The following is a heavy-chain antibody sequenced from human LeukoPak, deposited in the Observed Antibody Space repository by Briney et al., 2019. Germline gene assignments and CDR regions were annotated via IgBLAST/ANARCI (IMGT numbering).Heavy chain of an antibody. CDR3: AKDVSYYDILTGYYKGGYFDY. J-gene: IGHJ4*02. CDR2: IYSGGST. V-gene: IGHV3-53*05. D-gene: IGHD3-9*01. Sequence: PGGSLRLSCAASGFTVSSNYMSWVRQAPGKGLEWVSVIYSGGSTYYADSVKGRFTISRDNSKNTLYLQMNSLRAEDTAVYYCAKDVSYYDILTGYYKGGYFDYWGQGTLVTVSS. CDR1: GFTVSSNY.